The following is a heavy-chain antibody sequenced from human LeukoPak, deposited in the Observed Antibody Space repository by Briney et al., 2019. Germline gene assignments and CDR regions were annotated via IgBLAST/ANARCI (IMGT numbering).Heavy chain of an antibody. J-gene: IGHJ3*02. CDR1: GFTFSSYE. V-gene: IGHV3-48*03. D-gene: IGHD2-21*02. CDR3: ARAIKCGGDCYGAFDI. CDR2: ISSSGSTI. Sequence: GRSLRLSCAASGFTFSSYEMNWVRQAPGKGLEWVSYISSSGSTIYYADSVKGRFTISRDNAKNSLYLQMNSLRAEDTAVYYCARAIKCGGDCYGAFDIWGQGTMVTVSS.